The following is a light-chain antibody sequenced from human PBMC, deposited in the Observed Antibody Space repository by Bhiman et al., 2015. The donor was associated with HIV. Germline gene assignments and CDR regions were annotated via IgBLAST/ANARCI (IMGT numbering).Light chain of an antibody. J-gene: IGLJ1*01. CDR3: GTWHSSLSAGGV. CDR2: GNS. Sequence: QPVLTQPPSVSGAPGQRLTISCTGGSSNIGAGYDVHWYQQLPGTAPQLLIYGNSNRPSGVPDRFSGSKSGTSATLGITGLQTGDEADYYCGTWHSSLSAGGVFGTGTKVTVL. V-gene: IGLV1-50*01. CDR1: SSNIGAGYD.